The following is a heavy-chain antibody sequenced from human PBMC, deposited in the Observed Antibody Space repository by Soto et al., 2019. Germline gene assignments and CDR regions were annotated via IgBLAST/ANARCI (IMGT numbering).Heavy chain of an antibody. Sequence: QVQLVQSGAEVKKPGASVKVSCKASGYTFASYAISWMRQAPGQGLEWMGWISAYNGNTNYAQKLQGRVTMTTDTPTSTAYTELRSLRSDDTAVYYCAIDPPPPDYWGQGTLVTVSS. V-gene: IGHV1-18*01. CDR1: GYTFASYA. CDR2: ISAYNGNT. J-gene: IGHJ4*02. CDR3: AIDPPPPDY.